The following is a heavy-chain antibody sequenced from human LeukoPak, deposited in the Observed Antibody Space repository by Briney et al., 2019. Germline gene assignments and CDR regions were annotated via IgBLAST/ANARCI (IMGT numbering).Heavy chain of an antibody. Sequence: PGGSLRLSCAVSGFTFSSYAMHWVRRAPGKGLEGVAVISYDGSNKYSAASVKRRFTISRDDSKSTVYLRMNKLRVEDSGLYYCANGLAASGNFPLRDYYYFIDVWGKGTPVIVS. CDR2: ISYDGSNK. CDR3: ANGLAASGNFPLRDYYYFIDV. V-gene: IGHV3-30-3*01. D-gene: IGHD1-26*01. J-gene: IGHJ6*03. CDR1: GFTFSSYA.